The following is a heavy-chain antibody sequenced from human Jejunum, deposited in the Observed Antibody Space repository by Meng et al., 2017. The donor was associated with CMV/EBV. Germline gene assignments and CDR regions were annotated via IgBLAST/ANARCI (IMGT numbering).Heavy chain of an antibody. CDR1: GFSFSSTW. CDR3: AKGHSIGYNYLDS. V-gene: IGHV3-7*03. J-gene: IGHJ4*02. Sequence: SGFSFSSTWMGWVRQGPGKGLEWVANIKPDGSENWSTDSVKGRFTISRDNSETTLFLQMNSLRAEDTAVYYCAKGHSIGYNYLDSWGQGTLVTVSS. D-gene: IGHD6-19*01. CDR2: IKPDGSEN.